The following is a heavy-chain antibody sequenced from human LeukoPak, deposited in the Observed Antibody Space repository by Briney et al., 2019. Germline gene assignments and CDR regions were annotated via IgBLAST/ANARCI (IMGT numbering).Heavy chain of an antibody. CDR1: GGSISSYY. D-gene: IGHD3-10*01. V-gene: IGHV4-59*01. Sequence: SETLSLTCTVSGGSISSYYWSWIRQPPGKGLEWIGYNYYSGSTNYNPSLKSRVTISVDTSKNQFSVKLSSVTAADTAVYYCARGGGSGSLTRFDYWGQGTLVTVSS. CDR2: NYYSGST. CDR3: ARGGGSGSLTRFDY. J-gene: IGHJ4*02.